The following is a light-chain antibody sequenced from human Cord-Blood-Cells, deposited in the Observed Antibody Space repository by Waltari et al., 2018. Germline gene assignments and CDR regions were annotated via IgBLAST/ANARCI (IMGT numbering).Light chain of an antibody. CDR3: CSYAGSSTV. J-gene: IGLJ3*02. CDR1: STYVGRYNL. CDR2: EGS. V-gene: IGLV2-23*01. Sequence: QSPLTQPASVSGSPGQSLTISCTGTSTYVGRYNLVSWYQQHPGKAPKLMIYEGSKRPSGVSNRFSGSKSGNTASLTISGLQAEDEADYYCCSYAGSSTVFGGGTKLTVL.